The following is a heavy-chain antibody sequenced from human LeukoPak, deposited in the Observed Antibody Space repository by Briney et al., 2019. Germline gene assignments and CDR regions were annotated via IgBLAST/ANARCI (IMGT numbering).Heavy chain of an antibody. V-gene: IGHV1-69*05. CDR2: IIPIFGTA. CDR3: ATPRSPDWYFDL. J-gene: IGHJ2*01. CDR1: GGTFSSYA. Sequence: VASVKVSCKASGGTFSSYAITWVRQAPGQGLEWMGRIIPIFGTANYAQKFQGRVTITTDESTSTAYMELSTLRSDDTAVYYCATPRSPDWYFDLWGRGTLVTVSS.